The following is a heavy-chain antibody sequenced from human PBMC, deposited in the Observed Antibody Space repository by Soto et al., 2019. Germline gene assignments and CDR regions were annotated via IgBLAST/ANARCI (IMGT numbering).Heavy chain of an antibody. CDR3: ARGWPYDSSPGYYYYYYGMDV. CDR1: GGSFSGYY. Sequence: PSETLSLTCAVYGGSFSGYYWSWIRQPPGKGLEWIGEINHSGSTNYNPSLKSRVTISVDTSKNQFSLKLSSVTAADTAVYYCARGWPYDSSPGYYYYYYGMDVWGQGTTVTAP. J-gene: IGHJ6*02. CDR2: INHSGST. V-gene: IGHV4-34*01. D-gene: IGHD3-22*01.